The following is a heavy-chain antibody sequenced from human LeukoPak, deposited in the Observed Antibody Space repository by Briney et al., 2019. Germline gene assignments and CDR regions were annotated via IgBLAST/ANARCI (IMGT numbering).Heavy chain of an antibody. CDR1: GFTFSNYA. D-gene: IGHD2-15*01. Sequence: PGGSLRLSCAASGFTFSNYAMSWVRQAPGKGLEWVSSIVYSGDNTYYADSVKGRFTISRDNSNNTLHVQMNSLRAEDTAVYYCAKDRGGWNYYFGMDVWGQGTTVTVSS. CDR3: AKDRGGWNYYFGMDV. CDR2: IVYSGDNT. V-gene: IGHV3-23*01. J-gene: IGHJ6*02.